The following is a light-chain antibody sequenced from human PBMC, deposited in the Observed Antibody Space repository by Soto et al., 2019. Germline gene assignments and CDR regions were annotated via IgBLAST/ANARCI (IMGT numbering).Light chain of an antibody. Sequence: VLTQSPDILSLSPGQTATLSCRASESVDRYVAWYQQKVGQAPRLLIYDAFTRATGVAARFSGSGSATDFTRTISSLEPDDFAVYYCQQRARWPITFGPGTKVDIK. CDR3: QQRARWPIT. CDR1: ESVDRY. J-gene: IGKJ3*01. CDR2: DAF. V-gene: IGKV3-11*01.